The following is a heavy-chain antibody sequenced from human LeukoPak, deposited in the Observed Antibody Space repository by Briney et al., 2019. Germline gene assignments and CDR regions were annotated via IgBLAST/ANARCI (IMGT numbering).Heavy chain of an antibody. J-gene: IGHJ4*02. CDR1: GGSIRSY. CDR2: IYGSGST. D-gene: IGHD4-17*01. Sequence: SETLSLTCTVSGGSIRSYWSWILQPAGKGLEWIGRIYGSGSTDYNPSLKSRVTMSVDTSKNQFSLKLSSVTAADTAVYYCAATVTTTPRKEFDYWGQGTLVTVSS. CDR3: AATVTTTPRKEFDY. V-gene: IGHV4-4*07.